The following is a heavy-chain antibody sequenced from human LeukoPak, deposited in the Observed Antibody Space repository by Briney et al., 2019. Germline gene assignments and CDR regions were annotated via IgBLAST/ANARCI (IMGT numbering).Heavy chain of an antibody. CDR2: ISGSGGST. CDR1: GFTFSSYA. J-gene: IGHJ4*02. D-gene: IGHD6-13*01. CDR3: ARDKAAAGTLFDY. V-gene: IGHV3-23*01. Sequence: GGSLRLSCAASGFTFSSYAMSWVRQAPGKGLEWVSAISGSGGSTYYADSVKGRFTISRDNSKNTLYLQMNSLRAEDTAVYYCARDKAAAGTLFDYWGQGTLVTVSS.